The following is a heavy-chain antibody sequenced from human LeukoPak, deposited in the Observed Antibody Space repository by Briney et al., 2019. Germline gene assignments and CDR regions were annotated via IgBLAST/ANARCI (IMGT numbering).Heavy chain of an antibody. Sequence: GSLRLSCAASGFTVSNNYLSWVRQPPGKGLEWIGSIHYSGSTYYNPSLKSRVTISVDTSKNHFTLKLTSVTAADTAVYYCARQPMVRGVFGSNWFDPWGQGTLVTVSS. CDR2: IHYSGST. J-gene: IGHJ5*02. V-gene: IGHV4-59*04. D-gene: IGHD3-10*01. CDR3: ARQPMVRGVFGSNWFDP. CDR1: GFTVSNNY.